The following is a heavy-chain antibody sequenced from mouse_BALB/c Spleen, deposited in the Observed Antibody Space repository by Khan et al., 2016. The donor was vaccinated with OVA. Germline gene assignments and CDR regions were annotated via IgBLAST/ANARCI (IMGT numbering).Heavy chain of an antibody. J-gene: IGHJ3*01. CDR3: ARGVYAVFAY. CDR1: GFTFTDYV. V-gene: IGHV1-77*01. Sequence: QVQLKESGPDLVKPGASLNVSCKASGFTFTDYVIGWVKQTPRQGLEWIGDIFPENTTPYYTETFKDKATLTADKSSNTAYMQISSLTSEDSAVCSCARGVYAVFAYWGQGTLVTVSA. CDR2: IFPENTTP. D-gene: IGHD2-14*01.